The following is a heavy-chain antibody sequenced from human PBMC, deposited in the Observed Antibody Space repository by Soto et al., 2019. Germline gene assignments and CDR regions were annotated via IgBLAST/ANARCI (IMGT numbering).Heavy chain of an antibody. V-gene: IGHV3-74*01. J-gene: IGHJ4*02. CDR3: TRGGATGAGIYHFEN. D-gene: IGHD3-10*01. Sequence: EVQLVESGGGLVQPGGSLRLSCAASGFTFTSNWMHWVRQAPGKGLVWVSRINSDGTTTTYADSVKGRFTISRDNAKNALYLPVNSLGDEDTAVYYCTRGGATGAGIYHFENWGQGTLVTVSS. CDR1: GFTFTSNW. CDR2: INSDGTTT.